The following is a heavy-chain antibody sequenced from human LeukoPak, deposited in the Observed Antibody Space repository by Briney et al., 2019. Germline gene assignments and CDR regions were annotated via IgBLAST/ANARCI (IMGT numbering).Heavy chain of an antibody. J-gene: IGHJ6*02. D-gene: IGHD2-2*01. V-gene: IGHV3-23*01. Sequence: PGGSLRLSCAASGFTFSSYVMSWVRQAPGKGLEWVSSISGSAGSTYYADSVKGRLTISRDNSKNSLYLQLNSLRAEDTAVYYCARHRWAPLVGDVWGQGTTVTVSS. CDR2: ISGSAGST. CDR1: GFTFSSYV. CDR3: ARHRWAPLVGDV.